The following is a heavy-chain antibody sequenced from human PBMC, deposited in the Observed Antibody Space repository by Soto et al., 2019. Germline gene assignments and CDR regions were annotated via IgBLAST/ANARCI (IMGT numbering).Heavy chain of an antibody. CDR1: GFMFSRYA. D-gene: IGHD2-8*01. J-gene: IGHJ6*02. Sequence: GGSLRLSCAAFGFMFSRYAMSWVRQAPGKGLEWVSAISGSTSSTYYADSVKGRFTISRDNSKNTLYLQMNSLRAEDTALYYCAKARYCTNGVCYRYYYYGLDVWGQGTTVTVSS. V-gene: IGHV3-23*01. CDR2: ISGSTSST. CDR3: AKARYCTNGVCYRYYYYGLDV.